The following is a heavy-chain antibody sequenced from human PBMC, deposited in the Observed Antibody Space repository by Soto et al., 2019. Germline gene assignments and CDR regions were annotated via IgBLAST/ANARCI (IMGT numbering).Heavy chain of an antibody. CDR3: ARESIAVAGETGFDY. CDR1: GGSISSGGYY. Sequence: QVQLQESGPGLVKPSQTLSLTCTVSGGSISSGGYYWSWIRQHPGKGLEWIGYIYYSGSTYYNPSLKSRVTISVDTSKNQFSLKLSSVTAADTAVYYCARESIAVAGETGFDYWGQGTLVPVSS. D-gene: IGHD6-19*01. V-gene: IGHV4-31*03. CDR2: IYYSGST. J-gene: IGHJ4*02.